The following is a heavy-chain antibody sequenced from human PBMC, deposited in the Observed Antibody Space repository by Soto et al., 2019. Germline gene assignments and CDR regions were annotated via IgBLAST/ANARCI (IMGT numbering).Heavy chain of an antibody. J-gene: IGHJ5*02. CDR3: ARGRNSSSSVLHNWFDP. D-gene: IGHD6-6*01. V-gene: IGHV4-34*01. CDR2: INHRGST. Sequence: SETLSLTCAVYGGSFSGYYWSCIRQPPGKGLEWIGEINHRGSTNYNPSLKSRVTISVDTSKNQFSLKLSSVTAADTAVYYCARGRNSSSSVLHNWFDPWGQGTLVTVSS. CDR1: GGSFSGYY.